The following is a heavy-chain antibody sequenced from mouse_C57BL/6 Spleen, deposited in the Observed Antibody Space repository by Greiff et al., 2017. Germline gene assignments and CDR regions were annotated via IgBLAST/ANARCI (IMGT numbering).Heavy chain of an antibody. CDR2: ISYDGSN. D-gene: IGHD2-4*01. CDR1: GYSITSGYY. J-gene: IGHJ4*01. Sequence: EVQRVESGPGLVKPSQSLSLTCSVTGYSITSGYYWNWIRQFPGNKLEWMGYISYDGSNNYNPSLKNRISITRDTSKNQFFLKLNSVTTEDTATYYCARDYDYDGYYAMDYWGQGTSVTVSS. V-gene: IGHV3-6*01. CDR3: ARDYDYDGYYAMDY.